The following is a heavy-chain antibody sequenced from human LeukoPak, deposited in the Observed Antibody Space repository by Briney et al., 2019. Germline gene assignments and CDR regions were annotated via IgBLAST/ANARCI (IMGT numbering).Heavy chain of an antibody. Sequence: ASETLSLTCAVYGGSFSGYYWSWIRQPPGKGLEWIGEINHSGSTNYNPSLKSRVTISVDTSKNQFSLKLSSVTAADTAVYYCVWGFYYTGMDVWGQGTTVTVSS. CDR1: GGSFSGYY. J-gene: IGHJ6*02. CDR2: INHSGST. D-gene: IGHD3-16*01. V-gene: IGHV4-34*01. CDR3: VWGFYYTGMDV.